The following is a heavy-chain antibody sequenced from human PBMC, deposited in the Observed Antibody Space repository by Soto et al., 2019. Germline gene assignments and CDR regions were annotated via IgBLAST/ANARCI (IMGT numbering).Heavy chain of an antibody. CDR2: ISSSSSTI. CDR1: GFTFSSYS. D-gene: IGHD1-1*01. J-gene: IGHJ4*02. CDR3: ARDPDKLERRGFDY. Sequence: GGSLRLSCAASGFTFSSYSMNWVRQAPGKGLEWVSYISSSSSTIYYADSVKGRFTISRDNAKNSLYLQMNSLRAEDTAVYYCARDPDKLERRGFDYWGQGTLVTVSS. V-gene: IGHV3-48*01.